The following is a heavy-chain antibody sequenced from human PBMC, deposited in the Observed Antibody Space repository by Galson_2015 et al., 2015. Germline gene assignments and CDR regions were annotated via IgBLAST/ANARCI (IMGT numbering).Heavy chain of an antibody. Sequence: PALVKLTQTLTLTCTFSGFSLSTSGVGVGWIRQPPGKALEWLALIYWNDDKRYSPSLKSRLTITKDTSKNQVVLTMTNMDPVDTATYYCAHSSDYYDSSGYYKGYYYYYGMDVWGQGTTVTVSS. CDR2: IYWNDDK. D-gene: IGHD3-22*01. CDR3: AHSSDYYDSSGYYKGYYYYYGMDV. V-gene: IGHV2-5*01. J-gene: IGHJ6*02. CDR1: GFSLSTSGVG.